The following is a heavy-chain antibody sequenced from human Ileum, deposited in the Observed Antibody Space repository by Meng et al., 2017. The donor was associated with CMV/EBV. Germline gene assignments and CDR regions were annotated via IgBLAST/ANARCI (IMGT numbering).Heavy chain of an antibody. D-gene: IGHD3-3*01. V-gene: IGHV4-34*01. CDR3: ARYGPGIILSGYCFDP. CDR2: ISHSGST. Sequence: YGGSFRGYYWTWLRPPPGKGLEWIGEISHSGSTNYNPSLKSRVTISMDTSKNQFFLKLSSVTAADTAVYYCARYGPGIILSGYCFDPWGQGTLVTVSS. J-gene: IGHJ5*02. CDR1: GGSFRGYY.